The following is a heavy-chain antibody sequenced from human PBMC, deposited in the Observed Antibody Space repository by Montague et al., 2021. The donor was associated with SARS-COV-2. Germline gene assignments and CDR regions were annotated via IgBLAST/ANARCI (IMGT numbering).Heavy chain of an antibody. CDR3: ARGSTVTHY. Sequence: SETLSLTGAVYGGSFSGYYWSWIRQPPGKGLEWIGEINHSGSTNYNPSLKSRVTISVDTSKNQFSLKLSSVTAADTAVYYCARGSTVTHYWGQGTLVTVSS. CDR2: INHSGST. J-gene: IGHJ4*02. D-gene: IGHD4-17*01. V-gene: IGHV4-34*01. CDR1: GGSFSGYY.